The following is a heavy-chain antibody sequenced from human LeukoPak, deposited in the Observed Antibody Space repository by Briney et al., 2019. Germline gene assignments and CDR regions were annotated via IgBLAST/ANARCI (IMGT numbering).Heavy chain of an antibody. CDR1: RFTLRSSA. CDR2: ISDTGDKT. J-gene: IGHJ4*02. CDR3: AKMTDSTPYSSGTFDS. D-gene: IGHD3-10*01. V-gene: IGHV3-23*01. Sequence: GGSLRLSCSASRFTLRSSAMGWVRQAPGKGLEWVSAISDTGDKTYYADSVKGRFTISRDNSRNTLYLQMSRLRAEDTALFYCAKMTDSTPYSSGTFDSWGRGTLVTVSS.